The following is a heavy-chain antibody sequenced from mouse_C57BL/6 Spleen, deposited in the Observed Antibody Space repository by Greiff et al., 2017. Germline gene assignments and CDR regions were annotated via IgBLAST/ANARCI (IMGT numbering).Heavy chain of an antibody. V-gene: IGHV14-4*01. Sequence: QLQQSGAELVRPGASVKLSCTASGFNIKDDYMHWVKQRPEQGLEWIGWIDPENGDTEYASKFQGKATITADTSSNTAYLQLSSLTSEDTAVYYCTTLSFGAYWGQGTLVTVSA. CDR1: GFNIKDDY. CDR2: IDPENGDT. J-gene: IGHJ3*01. CDR3: TTLSFGAY.